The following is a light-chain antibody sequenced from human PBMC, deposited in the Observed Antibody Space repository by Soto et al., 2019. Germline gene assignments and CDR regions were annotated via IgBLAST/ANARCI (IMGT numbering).Light chain of an antibody. CDR1: SSDIGGYNY. V-gene: IGLV2-14*01. CDR2: AVT. Sequence: QSALTQPASVSGSPGQSITISCTGTSSDIGGYNYVSWYQQHPGKVPKLMIYAVTNRPSGVSNRFSGSKSGNTASLTISGLQAEDEADYYCSSYTTSSTYVVFGGGTQLTVL. CDR3: SSYTTSSTYVV. J-gene: IGLJ2*01.